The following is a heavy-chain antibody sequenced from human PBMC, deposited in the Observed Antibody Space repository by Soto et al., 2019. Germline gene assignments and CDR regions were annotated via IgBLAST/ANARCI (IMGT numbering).Heavy chain of an antibody. D-gene: IGHD3-9*01. Sequence: QELLMQSGADMKKPGASVKVSSKSSGFSFTNYYLHWVRQAPGQGPEWMGWIFPKSGGTRSAQRFRDRLTLTTDTSITTAYLELTSLSPDDTAIYFCAREGMFHYETADYYPSNYGLDVWGQGTTVTVPS. CDR1: GFSFTNYY. J-gene: IGHJ6*02. CDR2: IFPKSGGT. CDR3: AREGMFHYETADYYPSNYGLDV. V-gene: IGHV1-2*02.